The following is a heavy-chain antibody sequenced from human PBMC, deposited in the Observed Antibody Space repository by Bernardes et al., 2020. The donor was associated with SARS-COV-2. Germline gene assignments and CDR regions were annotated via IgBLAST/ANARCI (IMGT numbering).Heavy chain of an antibody. CDR3: ARAGEGSAAYSFDI. V-gene: IGHV3-74*01. J-gene: IGHJ3*02. D-gene: IGHD4-4*01. CDR2: IDSHGISK. CDR1: GLTFRSNW. Sequence: GGSLRLSCTASGLTFRSNWMHWVRQAPGKGLVWVSRIDSHGISKSYADSVKGRFTISRDNAKNTLYLKMNSLRAEDTAVYYCARAGEGSAAYSFDIWGQGTMVTVS.